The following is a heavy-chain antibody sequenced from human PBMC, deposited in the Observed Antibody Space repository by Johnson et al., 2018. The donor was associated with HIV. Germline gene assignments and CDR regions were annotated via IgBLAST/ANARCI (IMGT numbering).Heavy chain of an antibody. J-gene: IGHJ3*02. CDR3: ARGDYYHSSGYYSPDAFDI. D-gene: IGHD3-22*01. CDR1: GFTITTYG. V-gene: IGHV3-30*19. CDR2: ISYDGSNK. Sequence: QVQLVESGGGVVQPGRSLRLSCVASGFTITTYGMHWVRQAPGKGLEWVAVISYDGSNKYYADSVKGRFTISRDNSKNTLYLQMNSLRAGDTAVYYCARGDYYHSSGYYSPDAFDIWGQGTMVTVSS.